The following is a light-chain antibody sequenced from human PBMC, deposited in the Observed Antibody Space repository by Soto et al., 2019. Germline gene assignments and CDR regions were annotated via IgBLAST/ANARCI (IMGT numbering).Light chain of an antibody. J-gene: IGKJ5*01. Sequence: DIVMTQSPATLSVAPGERVTLSCRASQRISNNVAWHQQKPGQPPRLLIYDASTRATGIPPRFSGSGSGTDFTLTINSLQSEDFATYYCQQYNKWPPPITFCQGTRLEIK. CDR3: QQYNKWPPPIT. V-gene: IGKV3-15*01. CDR1: QRISNN. CDR2: DAS.